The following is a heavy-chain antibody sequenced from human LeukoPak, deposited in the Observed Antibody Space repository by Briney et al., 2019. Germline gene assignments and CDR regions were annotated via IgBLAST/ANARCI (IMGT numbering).Heavy chain of an antibody. CDR3: ARQLPLYDSSGYIPNYYYGMDV. D-gene: IGHD3-22*01. CDR2: IYTSGST. J-gene: IGHJ6*02. V-gene: IGHV4-4*07. CDR1: GGSISSYD. Sequence: SETLSLTCTVSGGSISSYDWSWIRQPAGKGLEWIGRIYTSGSTNYNPSLKSRVTISVDTSKNQFSLKLSSVTAADTAVYYCARQLPLYDSSGYIPNYYYGMDVWGQGTTVTVSS.